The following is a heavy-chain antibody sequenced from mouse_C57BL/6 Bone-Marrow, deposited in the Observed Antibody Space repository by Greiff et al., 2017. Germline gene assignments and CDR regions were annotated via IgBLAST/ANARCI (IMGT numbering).Heavy chain of an antibody. CDR3: ARSRGAWFAS. CDR1: GSAFTNYL. Sequence: VQLQQSGAELVRPGTSVKVSCKASGSAFTNYLIEWVKQRPGQGLEWIGVINPGSGGTNYNEKFKGKATLTADNYSSTGDMQLSSLTSADSAVYFCARSRGAWFASWGQGTLVTVSA. V-gene: IGHV1-54*01. J-gene: IGHJ3*01. CDR2: INPGSGGT.